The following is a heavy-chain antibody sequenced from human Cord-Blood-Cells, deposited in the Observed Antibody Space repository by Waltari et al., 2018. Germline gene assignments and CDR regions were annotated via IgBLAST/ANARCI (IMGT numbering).Heavy chain of an antibody. Sequence: QVQLVESGGGVVQPGRSLRLSCAASGFTFSSYAMHWVRQAPGKGLEWVAVISYDGSNKYYADSVKGRFTISRDNSKNTLYLQMNSLRAEDTAVYYCARVDCSGGSCYWDYWGQGTLVTVSS. CDR1: GFTFSSYA. CDR2: ISYDGSNK. D-gene: IGHD2-15*01. CDR3: ARVDCSGGSCYWDY. J-gene: IGHJ4*02. V-gene: IGHV3-30-3*01.